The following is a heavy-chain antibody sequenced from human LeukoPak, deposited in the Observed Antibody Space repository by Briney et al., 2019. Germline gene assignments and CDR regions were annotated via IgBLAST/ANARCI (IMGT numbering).Heavy chain of an antibody. Sequence: ASVKVSCKASGYTFTSYGISWVRQAPGQGLEWMGWISAYNGNTNYAQKLQGRVTITTDTATSTAYMELRSLRSDDTAVYYCAREVVVPAASYWYFDLWGRGTLVTVSS. CDR3: AREVVVPAASYWYFDL. CDR1: GYTFTSYG. D-gene: IGHD2-2*01. V-gene: IGHV1-18*04. CDR2: ISAYNGNT. J-gene: IGHJ2*01.